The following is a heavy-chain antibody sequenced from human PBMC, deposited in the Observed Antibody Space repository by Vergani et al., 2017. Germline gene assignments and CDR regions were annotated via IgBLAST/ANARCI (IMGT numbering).Heavy chain of an antibody. CDR1: GFTFSDYY. V-gene: IGHV3-11*06. D-gene: IGHD3-22*01. J-gene: IGHJ4*02. CDR2: ISSSSSYT. Sequence: QVQLVESGGGLVKPGGSLRLSCAASGFTFSDYYMSWIRQAPGKGLEWVSYISSSSSYTNYADSVKGRFTISRDNAKNSLYLQMNSLRAEDTAVYYCAKSRYYYDSSGYLPLDYWGQGTLVTVSS. CDR3: AKSRYYYDSSGYLPLDY.